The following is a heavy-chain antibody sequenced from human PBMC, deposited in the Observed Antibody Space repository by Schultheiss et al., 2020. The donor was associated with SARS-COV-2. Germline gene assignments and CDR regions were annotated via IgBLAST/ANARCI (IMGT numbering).Heavy chain of an antibody. J-gene: IGHJ2*01. CDR1: GYTFTSYG. D-gene: IGHD6-13*01. Sequence: GESLKISCKASGYTFTSYGISWVRQAPGQGLEWMGWISAYNGNTNYAQKPQGRVTMTTDTSTSTAYMELSRLRSDDTAVYYCARSAGIDWYFDLWGRGTLVTVSS. V-gene: IGHV1-18*01. CDR2: ISAYNGNT. CDR3: ARSAGIDWYFDL.